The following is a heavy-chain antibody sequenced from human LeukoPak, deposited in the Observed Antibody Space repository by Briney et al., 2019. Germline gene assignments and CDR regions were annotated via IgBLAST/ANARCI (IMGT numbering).Heavy chain of an antibody. Sequence: GGSLRLSCAASGFTVSSNYMSWVRQAPGTGLEWVSVIYSGGSTYYADSVTGRFTISRDNSKNTLYLQMNSLRVEDTAVYYCARTGYIDEGFDYWGQGTLVTVSS. CDR3: ARTGYIDEGFDY. CDR2: IYSGGST. J-gene: IGHJ4*02. CDR1: GFTVSSNY. D-gene: IGHD1-1*01. V-gene: IGHV3-66*01.